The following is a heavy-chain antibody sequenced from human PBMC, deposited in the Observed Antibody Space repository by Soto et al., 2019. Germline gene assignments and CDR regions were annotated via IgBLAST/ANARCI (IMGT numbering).Heavy chain of an antibody. V-gene: IGHV3-9*01. CDR1: GFTFDDYA. Sequence: DVQLVESGGGLVQPGRSLRLSCAASGFTFDDYAMHWVRQAPGKGLEWVSGISWNSGSIGYADSVKGRFTISRDNAKNSLYLQMNSLRAEDTALYYCAKDTDNHQRSPFDYWGQGTLVTVSS. J-gene: IGHJ4*02. D-gene: IGHD2-2*01. CDR3: AKDTDNHQRSPFDY. CDR2: ISWNSGSI.